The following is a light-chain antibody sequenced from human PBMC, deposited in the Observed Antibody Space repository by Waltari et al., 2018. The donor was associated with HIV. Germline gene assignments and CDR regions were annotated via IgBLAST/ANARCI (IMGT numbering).Light chain of an antibody. Sequence: QSVLTQPPSASRPPGQRVLMSCSGSNSNIGNNFVSWFQQVPGRAPKLVLYRSDQRPSGVPDRFSAAKSGSSASLAITGLQSDDEAVYYCGSWDDTLSHWVFGGGTRLTV. J-gene: IGLJ3*02. V-gene: IGLV1-47*01. CDR3: GSWDDTLSHWV. CDR2: RSD. CDR1: NSNIGNNF.